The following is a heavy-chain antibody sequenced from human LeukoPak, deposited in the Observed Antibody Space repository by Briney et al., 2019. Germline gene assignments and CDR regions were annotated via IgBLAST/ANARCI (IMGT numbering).Heavy chain of an antibody. CDR1: GGSIITYY. D-gene: IGHD2-15*01. CDR2: IYSSGRT. CDR3: ARAGYCGAGTCYSDYYDY. Sequence: KPSETLSLTCTVSGGSIITYYWSWIRQPAGKGLEWIGRIYSSGRTNYHPSLESRVTMSVDTSKNQFSLNLTSVTAADTAVYYCARAGYCGAGTCYSDYYDYWGQGTLVTVSS. J-gene: IGHJ4*02. V-gene: IGHV4-4*07.